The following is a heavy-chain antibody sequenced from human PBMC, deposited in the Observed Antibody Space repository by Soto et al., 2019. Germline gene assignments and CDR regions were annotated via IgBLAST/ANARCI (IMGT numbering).Heavy chain of an antibody. CDR3: ARDIAAAGGRDY. CDR1: GFTFSDYY. V-gene: IGHV3-11*01. CDR2: ISSNGNTI. Sequence: QVQLVESGGGLVKPGGSLRLSCAASGFTFSDYYMTWIRQGPGKGLEWMSYISSNGNTIYHADSVKGRFTISRDNAKNSLYLQMNSLRAEDTAVYYCARDIAAAGGRDYWGQGTLVTVSS. J-gene: IGHJ4*02. D-gene: IGHD6-13*01.